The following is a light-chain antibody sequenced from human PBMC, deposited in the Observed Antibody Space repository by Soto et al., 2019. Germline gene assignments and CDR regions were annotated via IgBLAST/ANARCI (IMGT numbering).Light chain of an antibody. CDR3: QQYYSLYT. Sequence: DIVMTQSPDSLAVSLGERATINCKSSQSVLYSSKNRNYLAWYQQKPGQPPKLLIYWASTRESGVPDRFSGSGSGTDFTLTISSLQAEDVAVYYCQQYYSLYTFGQGTKLEIK. CDR1: QSVLYSSKNRNY. CDR2: WAS. J-gene: IGKJ2*01. V-gene: IGKV4-1*01.